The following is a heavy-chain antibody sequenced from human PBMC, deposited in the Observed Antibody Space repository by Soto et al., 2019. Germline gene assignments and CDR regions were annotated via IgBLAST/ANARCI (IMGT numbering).Heavy chain of an antibody. Sequence: GGSLRLSCAASGFTFSSYSMNWVRQAPGKGLEWVSSISSSSSYIYYADSVKGRFTISRDNAKNSLYLQMNSLRAEDTAVYYCARSIGKPPRYSGYDPPCVDYWGQGTLVTVSS. CDR3: ARSIGKPPRYSGYDPPCVDY. D-gene: IGHD5-12*01. CDR1: GFTFSSYS. J-gene: IGHJ4*02. V-gene: IGHV3-21*01. CDR2: ISSSSSYI.